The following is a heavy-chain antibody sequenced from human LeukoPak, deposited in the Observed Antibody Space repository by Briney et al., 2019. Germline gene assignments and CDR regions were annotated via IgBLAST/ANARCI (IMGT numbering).Heavy chain of an antibody. CDR3: AKNPAPHYYDSRAFLLVAFDI. V-gene: IGHV3-23*01. D-gene: IGHD3-22*01. J-gene: IGHJ3*02. CDR1: GFIVSSNY. Sequence: PGGSLRLSCVASGFIVSSNYMSWVRQAPGKGLEWVSAISGSGGSTYYADSVKGRFTISRDNSKNTLYLQMNSLRAEDTAVYYCAKNPAPHYYDSRAFLLVAFDIWGQGTMVTVSS. CDR2: ISGSGGST.